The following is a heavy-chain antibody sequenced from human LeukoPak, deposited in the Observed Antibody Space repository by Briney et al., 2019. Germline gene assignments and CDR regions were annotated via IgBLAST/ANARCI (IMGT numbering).Heavy chain of an antibody. CDR2: IIPIFGTA. CDR1: GGTFSSYA. CDR3: ARVQLGYCNSTSCYGYDY. V-gene: IGHV1-69*06. D-gene: IGHD2-2*01. J-gene: IGHJ4*02. Sequence: SVKVSCKASGGTFSSYAISWVRQAPGQGLEWMGGIIPIFGTANYAQKFQGRVTITADKSTSTAYMELSSLRSEDTAVYYCARVQLGYCNSTSCYGYDYWGQGTLVTVSS.